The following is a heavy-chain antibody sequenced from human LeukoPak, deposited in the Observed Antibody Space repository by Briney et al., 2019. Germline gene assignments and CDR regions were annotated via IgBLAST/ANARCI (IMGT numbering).Heavy chain of an antibody. CDR2: INPSGGST. D-gene: IGHD3-22*01. CDR1: GYTFTSYY. CDR3: ARDRLVYYYDSSGHTRNMDV. J-gene: IGHJ6*03. Sequence: ASVKVSCKASGYTFTSYYMHWVRQAPGQGLEWMGIINPSGGSTSYAQKFQGRVTMTRDMSTSTVYMELSSLRSEDTAVYYCARDRLVYYYDSSGHTRNMDVWGKGTTVTVSS. V-gene: IGHV1-46*01.